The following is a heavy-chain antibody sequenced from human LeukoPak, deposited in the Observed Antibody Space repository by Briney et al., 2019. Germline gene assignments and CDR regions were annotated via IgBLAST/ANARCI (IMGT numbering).Heavy chain of an antibody. D-gene: IGHD5-12*01. Sequence: GSLRLSCAASGFTFSGYAMSWVRQAPGKGLEWVSAISGSGGSTYYADSVKGRFTISRDNSKNTLYLQMNSLRADDTAVYYCAKAQRPNSGYLGFLVDYWGQGTLVTVSS. CDR3: AKAQRPNSGYLGFLVDY. V-gene: IGHV3-23*01. CDR2: ISGSGGST. J-gene: IGHJ4*02. CDR1: GFTFSGYA.